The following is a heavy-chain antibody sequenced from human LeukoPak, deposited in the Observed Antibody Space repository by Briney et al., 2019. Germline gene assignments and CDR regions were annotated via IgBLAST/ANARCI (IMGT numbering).Heavy chain of an antibody. CDR1: GYTFTSYG. J-gene: IGHJ4*02. D-gene: IGHD4-23*01. V-gene: IGHV1-8*02. Sequence: GASVKVSCKASGYTFTSYGISWVRQATGQGLEWMGWMNPNSGNTGYAQKFQGRVTMTRNTSISTAYMELSSLRSEDTAVYYCARALLNYGGNSDYWGQGTLVTVSS. CDR3: ARALLNYGGNSDY. CDR2: MNPNSGNT.